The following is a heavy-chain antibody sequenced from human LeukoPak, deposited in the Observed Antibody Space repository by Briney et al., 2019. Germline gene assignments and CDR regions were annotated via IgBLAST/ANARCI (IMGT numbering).Heavy chain of an antibody. V-gene: IGHV3-74*01. Sequence: GGSLTLSCAASGFTFSSYWMHWVRQAPGKGLVWVSRINGWGNSTSYADSVKGRFTISRDNAKNTLYLQMNSLRAEDTAVYYCARQRTVPKKEGDFDYWGQGTLGTVSS. J-gene: IGHJ4*02. CDR1: GFTFSSYW. CDR2: INGWGNST. D-gene: IGHD4-17*01. CDR3: ARQRTVPKKEGDFDY.